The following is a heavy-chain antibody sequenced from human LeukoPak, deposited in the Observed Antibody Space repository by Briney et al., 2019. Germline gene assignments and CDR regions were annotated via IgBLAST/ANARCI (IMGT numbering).Heavy chain of an antibody. CDR3: ARGTSSVFGEYFQH. J-gene: IGHJ1*01. Sequence: GGSLRLSCAASGFTFSSYAMSWVRQAPGKGLEWVSAISGSGGSTYYADSVKGRFTISRDNAKNSLYLQMNSLRAEDTAVYYCARGTSSVFGEYFQHWGQGTLVTVSS. CDR2: ISGSGGST. CDR1: GFTFSSYA. D-gene: IGHD3-16*01. V-gene: IGHV3-23*01.